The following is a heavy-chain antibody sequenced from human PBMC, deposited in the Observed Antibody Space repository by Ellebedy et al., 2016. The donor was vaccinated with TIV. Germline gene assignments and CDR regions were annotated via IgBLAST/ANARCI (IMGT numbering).Heavy chain of an antibody. J-gene: IGHJ3*01. D-gene: IGHD3-16*01. CDR3: ARWSIDYEIF. CDR2: ISSSSSYI. CDR1: GFTFSSYS. V-gene: IGHV3-21*01. Sequence: GESLKISCAASGFTFSSYSMNWVRQAPGKGLEWVASISSSSSYIYYADFVKGRFTISRDNAKNSLYLQMNSLRAEDTAVYYCARWSIDYEIFWGQGTMVTVSS.